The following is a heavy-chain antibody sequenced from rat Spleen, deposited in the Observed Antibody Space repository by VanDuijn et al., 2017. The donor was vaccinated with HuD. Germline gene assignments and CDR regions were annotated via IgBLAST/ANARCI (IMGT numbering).Heavy chain of an antibody. CDR1: GFTFRAYA. CDR2: IIYDGNST. J-gene: IGHJ2*01. CDR3: ARRPYYYSAYFDY. V-gene: IGHV5-17*01. Sequence: EVQLVESGGALVQPGRPLNLPSPPPGFTFRAYAMAWVRQAPKKGLEWVATIIYDGNSTYYRDSVKGRFTISRDNAKSTLYLQMDSLRSEDTATYYCARRPYYYSAYFDYWGQGVMVTVSS. D-gene: IGHD1-1*01.